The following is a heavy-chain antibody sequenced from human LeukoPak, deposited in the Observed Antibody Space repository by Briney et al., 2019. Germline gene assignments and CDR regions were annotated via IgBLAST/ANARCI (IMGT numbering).Heavy chain of an antibody. D-gene: IGHD3-9*01. CDR3: TRHQEVLRYFDWLSPTVFYYYYYMDV. CDR1: GFTFSGSA. J-gene: IGHJ6*03. CDR2: IRSKANSYAT. Sequence: GGSLKLSCAASGFTFSGSAMHWVRQASGKGLEWVGRIRSKANSYATAYAASVKGRFTISRDDSKNTAYLQMNSLKTEDTAVYYCTRHQEVLRYFDWLSPTVFYYYYYMDVWGKGTTATVSS. V-gene: IGHV3-73*01.